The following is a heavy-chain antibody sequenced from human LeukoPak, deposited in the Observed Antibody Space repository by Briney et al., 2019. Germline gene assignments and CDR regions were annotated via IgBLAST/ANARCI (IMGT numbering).Heavy chain of an antibody. Sequence: GGSLRLSCAASGFTFSSYGMHWVRQAPGKGLEWVSVISCDGSNEYYADSVKGRFTISRDNSKNTVYLQMNSLRAEDTAVYYCAKGLHSSGWYYFDYWGQGTLVTVSS. J-gene: IGHJ4*02. CDR1: GFTFSSYG. CDR2: ISCDGSNE. D-gene: IGHD6-19*01. CDR3: AKGLHSSGWYYFDY. V-gene: IGHV3-30*18.